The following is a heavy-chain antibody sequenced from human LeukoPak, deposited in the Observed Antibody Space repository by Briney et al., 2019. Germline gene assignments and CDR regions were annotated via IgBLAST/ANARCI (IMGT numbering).Heavy chain of an antibody. V-gene: IGHV4-39*07. J-gene: IGHJ4*02. Sequence: SETLSLTCTVSGGSISSSSYYWGWIRQPPGKGLEWIGSIYYSGSTYYNPSLKSRVTISVDTSKNQFSLKLSSVTAADTAVYYCARDHTRLYYFDYWGQGTLVTVSS. CDR1: GGSISSSSYY. CDR2: IYYSGST. CDR3: ARDHTRLYYFDY. D-gene: IGHD2-2*02.